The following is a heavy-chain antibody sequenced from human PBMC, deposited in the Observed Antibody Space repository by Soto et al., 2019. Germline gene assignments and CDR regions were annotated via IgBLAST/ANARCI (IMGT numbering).Heavy chain of an antibody. Sequence: ALVKVSCKVSGYTLTELSMHWVRQAPGKGLEWMGGFDPEDGETIYAQKFQGRVTMTEDTSTDTAYMELSSLRSEDTAVYYCATSFSDYDILTGYNWFDPWGQGTLVTVSS. D-gene: IGHD3-9*01. J-gene: IGHJ5*02. CDR2: FDPEDGET. CDR3: ATSFSDYDILTGYNWFDP. V-gene: IGHV1-24*01. CDR1: GYTLTELS.